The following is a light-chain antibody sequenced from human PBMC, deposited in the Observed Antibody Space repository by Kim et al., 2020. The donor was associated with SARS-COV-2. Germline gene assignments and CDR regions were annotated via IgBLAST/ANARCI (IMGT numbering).Light chain of an antibody. CDR2: YDS. CDR1: KMGRRG. CDR3: QGWDKSSAQWV. Sequence: GGDKMGRRGGRWCGRRPGRAPVVVMFYDSDRPAGMREGIAGSNSGNTATLTISRVEAGDEADYYCQGWDKSSAQWVFGRGTKLTVL. V-gene: IGLV3-21*01. J-gene: IGLJ3*02.